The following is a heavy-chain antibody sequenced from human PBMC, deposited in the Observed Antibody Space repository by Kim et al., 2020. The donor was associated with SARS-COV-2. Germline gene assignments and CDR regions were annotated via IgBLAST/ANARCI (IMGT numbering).Heavy chain of an antibody. D-gene: IGHD5-12*01. J-gene: IGHJ3*01. CDR3: VKTIISGNDHDALDV. Sequence: GGSLRLSCSASGFTFSNYALHWVRQAPGKGLECVSDISGNGDSTYYADSVKGRFTVSRDNSKNMLYLHMTSLRGEDTAVYYCVKTIISGNDHDALDVWGQGTMVTVSS. V-gene: IGHV3-64D*06. CDR1: GFTFSNYA. CDR2: ISGNGDST.